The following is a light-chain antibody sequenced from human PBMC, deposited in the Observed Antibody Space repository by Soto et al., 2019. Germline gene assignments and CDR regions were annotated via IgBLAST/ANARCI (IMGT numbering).Light chain of an antibody. V-gene: IGLV1-40*01. CDR1: SSNIGAGYD. CDR3: QSYDSSLSGSGV. CDR2: GNS. Sequence: QSVLTQPPSGSGAPGQRVTISCTGSSSNIGAGYDVHWYQQLPGTDPKLLIYGNSNRPSGVPDRFSGSKSGTSASLAITGLQAEDEADYYCQSYDSSLSGSGVFGGGTKLTV. J-gene: IGLJ2*01.